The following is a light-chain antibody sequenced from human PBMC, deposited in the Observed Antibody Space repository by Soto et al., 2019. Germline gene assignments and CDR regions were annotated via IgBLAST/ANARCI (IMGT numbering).Light chain of an antibody. Sequence: ALTQPASVSGSPGQSITISCTGTSSDVGGYGYVSWYQQHPGQAPKLMIYEVSNRPSGVSNRFSGSKSGNTASLTISGLQAEDEAEYYCSSYTGTSTYVFGTGTKLTVL. CDR2: EVS. J-gene: IGLJ1*01. V-gene: IGLV2-14*01. CDR3: SSYTGTSTYV. CDR1: SSDVGGYGY.